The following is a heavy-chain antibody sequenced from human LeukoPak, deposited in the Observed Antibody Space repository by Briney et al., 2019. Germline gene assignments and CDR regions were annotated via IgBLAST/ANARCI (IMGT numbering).Heavy chain of an antibody. J-gene: IGHJ6*02. D-gene: IGHD3-16*02. Sequence: PSETLSLTCTVSGGSISSGGYYWSWIRQHPGKGLEWIGYIYYSGSTYYNPSLKSRVTISVDTSKSQFSLKLSSVTAADTAVYYCARDHRSYGMDVWGQGTTVTVSS. CDR1: GGSISSGGYY. CDR3: ARDHRSYGMDV. V-gene: IGHV4-31*03. CDR2: IYYSGST.